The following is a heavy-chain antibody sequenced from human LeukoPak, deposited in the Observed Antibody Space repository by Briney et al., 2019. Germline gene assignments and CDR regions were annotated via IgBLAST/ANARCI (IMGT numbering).Heavy chain of an antibody. Sequence: GGSLRLSCAASGFTFSSYAMHWVRQAPGKGLEWVAVISYDGSNKYYADSVKGRFTISRDNSKNTLYPQMNSLRAEDTAVYYCARGGDQARGDCSSTSCIHFDYWGQGTLVTVSS. J-gene: IGHJ4*02. V-gene: IGHV3-30-3*01. CDR3: ARGGDQARGDCSSTSCIHFDY. CDR2: ISYDGSNK. D-gene: IGHD2-2*01. CDR1: GFTFSSYA.